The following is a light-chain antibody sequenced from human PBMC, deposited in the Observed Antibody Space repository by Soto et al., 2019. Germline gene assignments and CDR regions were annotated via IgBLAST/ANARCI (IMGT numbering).Light chain of an antibody. Sequence: QSVLTQPASVSGSPGQSITISCTGTSSDVGAYNYVSWYQQHPGKAPKLIIYDVTYRPSGISDRFSGSKSANTASLTISGLQVEDEADYYCCSYTSSYTKVFGGGTKVTVL. J-gene: IGLJ2*01. CDR3: CSYTSSYTKV. V-gene: IGLV2-14*03. CDR2: DVT. CDR1: SSDVGAYNY.